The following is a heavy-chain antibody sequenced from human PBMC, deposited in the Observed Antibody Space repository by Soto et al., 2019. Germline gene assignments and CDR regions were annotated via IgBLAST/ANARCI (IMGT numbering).Heavy chain of an antibody. CDR2: IYSRGST. CDR1: GGSISSAGYY. CDR3: AREEHYGAGKFERGKWDC. V-gene: IGHV4-31*03. Sequence: QVQLQESGPGLVKPSQTLSLTCTVSGGSISSAGYYWSWIRQHPGTGLEWLGSIYSRGSTNYNPSLRRRGTISGDTAENKRSLKLNPVTAADTAVDFCAREEHYGAGKFERGKWDCWGQGTLVTVST. D-gene: IGHD3-10*01. J-gene: IGHJ4*02.